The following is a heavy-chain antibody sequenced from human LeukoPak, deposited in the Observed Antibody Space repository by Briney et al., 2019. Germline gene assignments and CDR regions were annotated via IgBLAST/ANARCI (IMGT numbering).Heavy chain of an antibody. CDR1: GFTFSNYN. Sequence: GGSLRLSCAVSGFTFSNYNMNWVRQAPGKGLEWVSYISSSSSTIYNADSVKGRFTISRDNAKNSLYLQMNSLRAEDTAVYYCATYRYGDYAWYFDLWGRGTLVTVSS. CDR3: ATYRYGDYAWYFDL. CDR2: ISSSSSTI. J-gene: IGHJ2*01. D-gene: IGHD4-17*01. V-gene: IGHV3-48*01.